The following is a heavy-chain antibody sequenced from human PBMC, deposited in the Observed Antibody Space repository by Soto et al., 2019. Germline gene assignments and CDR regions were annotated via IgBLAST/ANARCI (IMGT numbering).Heavy chain of an antibody. Sequence: QLQLQESGPGLVKPSETLSLTCTVSGGSISSGSYYWGWIRQPPGKGLEWIGSIYYSGSTYYNPSLKSRVTMSVDTSKNQFSLSLSSVTAADTAVYYCARQKYYDFLSGYSKNWFDPWGQGTLVTVSS. D-gene: IGHD3-3*01. CDR2: IYYSGST. CDR1: GGSISSGSYY. V-gene: IGHV4-39*01. J-gene: IGHJ5*02. CDR3: ARQKYYDFLSGYSKNWFDP.